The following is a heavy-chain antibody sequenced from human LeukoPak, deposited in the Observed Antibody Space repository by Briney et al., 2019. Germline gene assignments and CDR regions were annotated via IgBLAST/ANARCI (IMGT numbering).Heavy chain of an antibody. D-gene: IGHD6-6*01. CDR2: ISAYNGNT. V-gene: IGHV1-18*01. J-gene: IGHJ6*04. Sequence: GASVKVSCKASGYTFTSYGISWVRQAPGQGLEWMVWISAYNGNTNYAQKLQGRVTMTTDTSTSTAYMELRSLRSDDTAVYYCARDGVPYSSSSLTVWGKGTTVTVSS. CDR3: ARDGVPYSSSSLTV. CDR1: GYTFTSYG.